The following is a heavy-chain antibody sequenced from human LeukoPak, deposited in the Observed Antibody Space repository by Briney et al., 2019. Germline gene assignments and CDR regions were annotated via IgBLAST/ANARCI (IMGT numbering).Heavy chain of an antibody. CDR3: ARFLRAWSPGSGYYYHAFDI. V-gene: IGHV1-3*01. D-gene: IGHD3-22*01. CDR1: GYTFTSYA. Sequence: ASVKVSCKASGYTFTSYAMHWVRQAPGQRLEWMGWINAGNGNTNYSQKFQGRVTITRDTSASTAYMELSSLRSEDTAVYYCARFLRAWSPGSGYYYHAFDIWGQGTMVTVSS. CDR2: INAGNGNT. J-gene: IGHJ3*02.